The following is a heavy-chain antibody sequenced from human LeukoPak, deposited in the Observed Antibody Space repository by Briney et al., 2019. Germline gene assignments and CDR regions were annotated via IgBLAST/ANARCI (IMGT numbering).Heavy chain of an antibody. D-gene: IGHD1-26*01. CDR2: VSGSGDGT. CDR1: GFTFRNYA. CDR3: AEGAGAGRVDWFDP. J-gene: IGHJ5*02. Sequence: GGSLRLSCAASGFTFRNYAMMWVRLAPGKGPEWVSTVSGSGDGTYYADSVKGRFTISRDNSKNTLYLQMNSLRGEDTAVYYCAEGAGAGRVDWFDPWGQGTLVTVSS. V-gene: IGHV3-23*01.